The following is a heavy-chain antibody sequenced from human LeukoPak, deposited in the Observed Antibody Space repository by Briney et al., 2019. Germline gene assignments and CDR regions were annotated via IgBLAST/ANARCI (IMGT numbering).Heavy chain of an antibody. CDR2: IYRSGST. D-gene: IGHD1-1*01. CDR1: GYSISSGYY. Sequence: SETLSLTCTVSGYSISSGYYWGWIRQPPGKGLEWIGSIYRSGSTYYNPSLKSRVTISVDTSKNQFSLKLSSVTAADTAVYYCASLLTTWHRLDYWGQGTLVTVSS. CDR3: ASLLTTWHRLDY. V-gene: IGHV4-38-2*02. J-gene: IGHJ4*02.